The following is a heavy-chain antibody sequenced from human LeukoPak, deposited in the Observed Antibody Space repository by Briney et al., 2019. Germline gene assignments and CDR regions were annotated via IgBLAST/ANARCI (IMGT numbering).Heavy chain of an antibody. D-gene: IGHD3-9*01. Sequence: GGSLRLSCAASGFTFSSYGMRWVRQAPGKGLEWVAFVRYDGSNKYYADSVKGRFTISRDNSKNTLYLQMNSLGAEDTAVYYCAKDHDILTGYPLFDYWGQGTLVTVSS. J-gene: IGHJ4*02. CDR1: GFTFSSYG. V-gene: IGHV3-30*02. CDR2: VRYDGSNK. CDR3: AKDHDILTGYPLFDY.